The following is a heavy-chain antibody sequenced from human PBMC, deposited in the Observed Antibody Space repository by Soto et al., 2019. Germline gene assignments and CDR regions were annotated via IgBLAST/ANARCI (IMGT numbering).Heavy chain of an antibody. D-gene: IGHD6-19*01. J-gene: IGHJ4*02. CDR1: GFTFSSYA. Sequence: EVQLLESGGGLVQPGGSLRLSCAASGFTFSSYAMRWVRQAPVKGLEWVSAISGSGGSTYYADSVEGRFTISRDNSKNPLYLQMNSLRAEDTAVYYCARRGSVSYYDSWCQGNLVTVSS. V-gene: IGHV3-23*01. CDR3: ARRGSVSYYDS. CDR2: ISGSGGST.